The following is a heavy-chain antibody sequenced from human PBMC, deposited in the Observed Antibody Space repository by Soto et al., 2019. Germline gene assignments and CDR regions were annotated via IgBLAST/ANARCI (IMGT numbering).Heavy chain of an antibody. V-gene: IGHV1-24*01. CDR3: ARYSSSYYYYGMDV. J-gene: IGHJ6*02. Sequence: ASVKVSCKVSGYTLTELSMHWVRQAPGKGLEWMGGFDPEDGETIYAQKFQGRVTMTRDTSTDTVYMELSSLRSEDTAVYYCARYSSSYYYYGMDVWGQGTTVTVSS. CDR1: GYTLTELS. CDR2: FDPEDGET. D-gene: IGHD6-6*01.